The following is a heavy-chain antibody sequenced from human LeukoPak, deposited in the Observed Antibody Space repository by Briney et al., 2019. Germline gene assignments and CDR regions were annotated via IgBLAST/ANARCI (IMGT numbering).Heavy chain of an antibody. J-gene: IGHJ6*02. Sequence: SETLSLTCTVSGGSISSYYWSWIRHPPGKGLEWSGYIYYSGSTSNNPCLKSRVTIPVDTSKNQFSLKLTSVTAADTAVYYCARPSSFYYYGMDFWGQGTTVTVSS. CDR1: GGSISSYY. V-gene: IGHV4-59*08. CDR2: IYYSGST. CDR3: ARPSSFYYYGMDF.